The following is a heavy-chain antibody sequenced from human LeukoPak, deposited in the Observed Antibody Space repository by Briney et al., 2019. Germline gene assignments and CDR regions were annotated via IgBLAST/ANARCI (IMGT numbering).Heavy chain of an antibody. J-gene: IGHJ4*02. D-gene: IGHD6-6*01. V-gene: IGHV3-20*04. Sequence: GGSLRLSCAASGFTFDDYGMSWVRHAPGKGLEWVSGINWNGGSTGYADSVKGRFTISRDNAKNSLYLQMNSLRAEDTALYYCARVWLSGRSSSEFPWWGQGTLVTVSS. CDR3: ARVWLSGRSSSEFPW. CDR1: GFTFDDYG. CDR2: INWNGGST.